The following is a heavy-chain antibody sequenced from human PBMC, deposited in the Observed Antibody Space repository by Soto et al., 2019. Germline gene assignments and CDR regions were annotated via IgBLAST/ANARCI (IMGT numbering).Heavy chain of an antibody. CDR1: GGSFSGYY. J-gene: IGHJ5*02. CDR2: INHSGST. D-gene: IGHD2-2*02. CDR3: ARGARGGYCSSTSCYIRRGWFDP. V-gene: IGHV4-34*01. Sequence: SETLSLTCAVYGGSFSGYYWSWIRQPPGKGLEWIGEINHSGSTNYNPSLKSRVTISVDTSKNQFSLKLSSVTAADTAVYYCARGARGGYCSSTSCYIRRGWFDPWGQGTLVTVSS.